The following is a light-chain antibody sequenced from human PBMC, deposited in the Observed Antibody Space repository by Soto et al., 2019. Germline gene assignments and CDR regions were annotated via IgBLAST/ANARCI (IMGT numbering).Light chain of an antibody. V-gene: IGLV2-11*01. CDR1: SIDVGGYNS. Sequence: QSALTQPRSVSGSPGQSVTISCTGTSIDVGGYNSVSWYQQHPGKVPKLMIYDVSARPSGVPDRFSGSKSGNTASLTISGLQAEDEADYYCCSYADNYYVFGTGTKVTVL. CDR3: CSYADNYYV. CDR2: DVS. J-gene: IGLJ1*01.